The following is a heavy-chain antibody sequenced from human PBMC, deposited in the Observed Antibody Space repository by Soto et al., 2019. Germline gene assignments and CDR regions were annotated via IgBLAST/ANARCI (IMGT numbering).Heavy chain of an antibody. CDR3: ARGYWVQGYGAGTYFDY. V-gene: IGHV3-66*01. Sequence: EVQLVESGGGVVQPGGSLRLSCAASGLSVGNNYMSWVRQAPGKGLEWVSVIYSGSTTHYADSVKGRFSISRDSSRNTVYLQMNSLRVEATAVYHCARGYWVQGYGAGTYFDYWGQGTLVTVSS. CDR1: GLSVGNNY. CDR2: IYSGSTT. D-gene: IGHD3-10*01. J-gene: IGHJ4*02.